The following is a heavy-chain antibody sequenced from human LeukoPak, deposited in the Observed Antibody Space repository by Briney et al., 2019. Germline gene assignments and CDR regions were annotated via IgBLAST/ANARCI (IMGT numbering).Heavy chain of an antibody. CDR1: GGTFSSYA. J-gene: IGHJ4*02. V-gene: IGHV1-69*05. D-gene: IGHD5-24*01. Sequence: SVKVSCKASGGTFSSYAISWVRQAPGQGLEWMGGIIPIFGTANYAQKFQGRVTITTDESTSTAYMELSSLRSEDTAVYYCAKETPEDGYKPALKWYGYNYWGQGTLVTVSS. CDR2: IIPIFGTA. CDR3: AKETPEDGYKPALKWYGYNY.